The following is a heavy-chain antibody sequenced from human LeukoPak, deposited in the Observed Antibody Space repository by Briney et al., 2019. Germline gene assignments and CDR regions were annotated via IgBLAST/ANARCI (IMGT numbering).Heavy chain of an antibody. CDR2: IKNEAAGGTT. V-gene: IGHV3-15*01. Sequence: NPGGSLRLSCRASGFTFNNAWMTWVRQAPGKGLEWIGRIKNEAAGGTTDYAAPVKGRFTVSRDDSKNTLYLQMNSLRIEDTAVYYCTTTLSEGLTINSKIDYWGQGTLVTVSS. CDR3: TTTLSEGLTINSKIDY. D-gene: IGHD4/OR15-4a*01. CDR1: GFTFNNAW. J-gene: IGHJ4*02.